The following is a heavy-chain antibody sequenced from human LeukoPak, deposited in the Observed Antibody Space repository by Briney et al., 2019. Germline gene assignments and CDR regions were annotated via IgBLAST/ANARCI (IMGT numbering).Heavy chain of an antibody. Sequence: PGGSLRLSCAASGFTFSSYAMSWVRQAPGKGLEWVSVISGSGGFTYYADSVRGRFTISRDNAKNSLYLQMNSLRAEDTAVYYCARDLIGAYFDYWGQGTLVTVSS. D-gene: IGHD3-3*01. J-gene: IGHJ4*02. CDR1: GFTFSSYA. CDR2: ISGSGGFT. CDR3: ARDLIGAYFDY. V-gene: IGHV3-23*01.